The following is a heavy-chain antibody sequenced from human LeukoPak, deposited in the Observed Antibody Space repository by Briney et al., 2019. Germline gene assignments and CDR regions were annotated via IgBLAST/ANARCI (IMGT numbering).Heavy chain of an antibody. CDR1: GFTFSSYG. J-gene: IGHJ4*02. V-gene: IGHV3-30*03. CDR2: ISYDGSNK. CDR3: ASFVVFYGSGSYYFDY. D-gene: IGHD3-10*01. Sequence: PGGSLRLSCAASGFTFSSYGMHWVRQAPGKGLEWVAVISYDGSNKYYADSVKGRFTISRDNSKNTLYLQMNSLRAEDTAVYYCASFVVFYGSGSYYFDYWGQGTLVTVSS.